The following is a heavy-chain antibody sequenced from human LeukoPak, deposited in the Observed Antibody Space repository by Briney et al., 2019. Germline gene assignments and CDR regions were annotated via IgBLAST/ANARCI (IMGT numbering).Heavy chain of an antibody. Sequence: SETLSLTCTVSGGSISSYYWSWIRQPPGKGLEWIGYIYYSGSTNYNPSLKSRVTISVDTSKNQFSLKLGSVTAADTAVYYCARDPGSTRGFDPWGQGTLVTVSS. V-gene: IGHV4-59*01. CDR3: ARDPGSTRGFDP. CDR2: IYYSGST. CDR1: GGSISSYY. D-gene: IGHD2-2*01. J-gene: IGHJ5*02.